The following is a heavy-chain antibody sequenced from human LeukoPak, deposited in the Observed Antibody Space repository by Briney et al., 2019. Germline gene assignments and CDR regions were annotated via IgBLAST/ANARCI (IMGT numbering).Heavy chain of an antibody. D-gene: IGHD1-26*01. CDR2: ISYDGSNK. V-gene: IGHV3-30-3*01. Sequence: GGSLRLPCAASGFTFSSYAMHWVRQAPGKGLEWVAVISYDGSNKYYADSVKGRFTISRDNSKNTLYLQMNSLRAEDTAVYYCARVGSGATSDYWGQGTLVTVSS. CDR3: ARVGSGATSDY. J-gene: IGHJ4*02. CDR1: GFTFSSYA.